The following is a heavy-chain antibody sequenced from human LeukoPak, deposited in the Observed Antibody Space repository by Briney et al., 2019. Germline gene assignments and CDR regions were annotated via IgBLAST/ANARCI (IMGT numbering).Heavy chain of an antibody. CDR3: ARVNSVGATGYFDY. Sequence: SETLSLTCTVSGGSISSYYWSWIRQPPGKGLEWIGYIYYSGSTYYNPSLKSRVTISVDTSKNQFSLKLSSVTAADTAVYYCARVNSVGATGYFDYWGQGTLVTVSS. V-gene: IGHV4-59*12. CDR2: IYYSGST. J-gene: IGHJ4*02. CDR1: GGSISSYY. D-gene: IGHD1-26*01.